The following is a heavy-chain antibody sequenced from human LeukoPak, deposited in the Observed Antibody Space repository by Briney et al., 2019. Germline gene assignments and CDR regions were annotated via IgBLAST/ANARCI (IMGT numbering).Heavy chain of an antibody. D-gene: IGHD6-19*01. V-gene: IGHV3-21*01. CDR3: ARDGDGGYSSAFDY. J-gene: IGHJ4*02. CDR1: GFTFSSYS. CDR2: ISSSSSYI. Sequence: GGSLRPSCAASGFTFSSYSMNWVRQAPGKGLEWVSSISSSSSYIYYADSVKGRFTISRDNAKNSLYLQMNSLRAEDTAVYYCARDGDGGYSSAFDYWGQGTLVTVSS.